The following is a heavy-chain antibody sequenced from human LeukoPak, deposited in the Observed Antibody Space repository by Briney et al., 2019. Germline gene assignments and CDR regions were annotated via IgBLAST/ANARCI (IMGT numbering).Heavy chain of an antibody. D-gene: IGHD6-13*01. V-gene: IGHV4-4*02. CDR2: IYHSGST. J-gene: IGHJ5*02. CDR1: GGSISSSNW. Sequence: PSETLSLTCAVSGGSISSSNWWSWVRQPPGKGLEWIGEIYHSGSTSYNPSLKSRVTISVDKSKNQFSLKLSSVTAADTAVYYCARDKELAAAGNWFDPWGQGTLVTVSS. CDR3: ARDKELAAAGNWFDP.